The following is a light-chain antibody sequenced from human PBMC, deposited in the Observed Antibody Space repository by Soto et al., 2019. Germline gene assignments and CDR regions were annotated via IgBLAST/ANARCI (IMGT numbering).Light chain of an antibody. Sequence: EIVMTQSPATMSVSPGERATLSCRASQDIGNSLAWYQQKPGQAPRLLIYGASTWATGLPARFSGSGSGTEFTLTISSLQSEDFALYYCQQHDILPITFGQGTKVDNK. CDR1: QDIGNS. CDR3: QQHDILPIT. CDR2: GAS. V-gene: IGKV3-15*01. J-gene: IGKJ1*01.